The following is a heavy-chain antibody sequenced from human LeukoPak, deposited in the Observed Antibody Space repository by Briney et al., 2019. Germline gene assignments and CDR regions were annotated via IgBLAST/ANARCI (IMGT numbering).Heavy chain of an antibody. Sequence: SETLSLTCTVSGGSISSYYWSWIRQPAGKGLEWIGRIYTSGSTNYNPSLKSRVTMSVDTSKNQFSLKLSSVTAADTAAYYCARGQEYYYGSGSADAFDIWGQGTMVTVSS. D-gene: IGHD3-10*01. CDR2: IYTSGST. CDR3: ARGQEYYYGSGSADAFDI. J-gene: IGHJ3*02. CDR1: GGSISSYY. V-gene: IGHV4-4*07.